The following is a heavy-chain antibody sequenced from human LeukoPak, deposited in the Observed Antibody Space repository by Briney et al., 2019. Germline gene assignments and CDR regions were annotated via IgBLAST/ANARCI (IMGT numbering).Heavy chain of an antibody. D-gene: IGHD6-19*01. J-gene: IGHJ3*02. V-gene: IGHV4-59*01. CDR2: INYSGST. Sequence: SETLSLTCTVSGGSISSYYWSWIRQPPGKGLEWIGYINYSGSTNYNTSLKSRVTISVDTSKNQFSLKLSSVTAADTAVYYCATAIAVANDAFDIWGQGKMVTVSS. CDR3: ATAIAVANDAFDI. CDR1: GGSISSYY.